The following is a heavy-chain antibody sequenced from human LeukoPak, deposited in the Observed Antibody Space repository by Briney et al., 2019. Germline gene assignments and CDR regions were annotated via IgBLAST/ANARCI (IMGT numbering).Heavy chain of an antibody. Sequence: SETLSLTCTVSGDSISNYYWNWIRQSPGKGLEWIGHVHFSGETNYNPSLKSRVAISLDSAKNQFSLRLISVTAADAAVYYCARRVEMSSASATSDTRLDPWGQGTLVSVSP. CDR1: GDSISNYY. D-gene: IGHD3-10*01. J-gene: IGHJ5*02. V-gene: IGHV4-59*01. CDR3: ARRVEMSSASATSDTRLDP. CDR2: VHFSGET.